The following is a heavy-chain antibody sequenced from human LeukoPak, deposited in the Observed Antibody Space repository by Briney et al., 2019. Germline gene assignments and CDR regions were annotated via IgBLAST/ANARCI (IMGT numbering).Heavy chain of an antibody. D-gene: IGHD3-10*01. CDR1: GGSISSYY. CDR3: ARADRITMVRGVILFDY. Sequence: SETLSLTCTVSGGSISSYYWSWIRQPPGKGLEWIGYIYYSGSTNYNPSLKSRVTISVDTSKNRFSLKLSSVTAADTAVYYCARADRITMVRGVILFDYWGQGTLVTVSS. J-gene: IGHJ4*02. V-gene: IGHV4-59*01. CDR2: IYYSGST.